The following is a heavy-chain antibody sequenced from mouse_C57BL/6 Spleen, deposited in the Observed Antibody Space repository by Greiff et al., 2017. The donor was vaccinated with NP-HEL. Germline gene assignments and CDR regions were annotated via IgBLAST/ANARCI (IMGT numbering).Heavy chain of an antibody. CDR3: ARHGGNYGYYYAMDY. CDR2: IWSDGST. D-gene: IGHD2-1*01. V-gene: IGHV2-6-1*01. Sequence: VQLQESGPGLVAPSQSLSITCTVSGFSLTSYGVHWVRQPPGKGLEWLVVIWSDGSTTYNSALKSRLSISKDNSKSQVFLKMNSLQTDDTAMYYCARHGGNYGYYYAMDYWGQGTSVTVSS. CDR1: GFSLTSYG. J-gene: IGHJ4*01.